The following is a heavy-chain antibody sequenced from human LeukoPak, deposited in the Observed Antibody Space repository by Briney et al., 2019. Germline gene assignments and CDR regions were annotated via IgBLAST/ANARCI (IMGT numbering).Heavy chain of an antibody. CDR2: ISFDGST. J-gene: IGHJ4*02. CDR3: ARDPSNPTAFDY. Sequence: GGSLRLSCAASGFTFSTYAMSWVRQAPGKGLEWVSAISFDGSTYYADSVKGRFTIFRDNFKNTLYLQMNSLRAVDTAVYFCARDPSNPTAFDYWGQGTLVTVSS. D-gene: IGHD6-6*01. V-gene: IGHV3-66*02. CDR1: GFTFSTYA.